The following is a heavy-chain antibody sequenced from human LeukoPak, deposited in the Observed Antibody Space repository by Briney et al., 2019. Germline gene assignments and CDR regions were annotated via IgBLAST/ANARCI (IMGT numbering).Heavy chain of an antibody. CDR3: ARDPNWYCSSTSCYGGAFDI. CDR2: IYYSGST. V-gene: IGHV4-31*03. D-gene: IGHD2-2*01. CDR1: GGSISSGGYY. J-gene: IGHJ3*02. Sequence: SQTLSLTCTVSGGSISSGGYYWSWIRQRPGKGLEWIGYIYYSGSTYYNPSLKSRVTISVDTSKNQFSLKLSSVTAADTAVYYCARDPNWYCSSTSCYGGAFDIWGQGTMVTVSS.